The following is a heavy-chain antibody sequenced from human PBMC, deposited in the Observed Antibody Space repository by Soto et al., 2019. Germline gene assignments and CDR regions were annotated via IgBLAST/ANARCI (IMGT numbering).Heavy chain of an antibody. D-gene: IGHD3-3*01. CDR1: GFTFSSYA. J-gene: IGHJ4*02. Sequence: GGSLRLSCAASGFTFSSYAMSWVRQAPGKGLEWVSAISGSGGSTYYADSVKGRFTISRDNSENTLYLQMNSLRAEDTAVYYCAKVPYDFWSGYYAYFDYWGQGTLVTVSS. CDR3: AKVPYDFWSGYYAYFDY. CDR2: ISGSGGST. V-gene: IGHV3-23*01.